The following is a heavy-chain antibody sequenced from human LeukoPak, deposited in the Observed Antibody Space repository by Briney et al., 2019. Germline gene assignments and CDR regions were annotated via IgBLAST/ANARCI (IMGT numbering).Heavy chain of an antibody. Sequence: GGSLRLSCAASGFIFSSYGMHWVRQAPGKGLEWVAVIWYDGSNKYYADSVKGRFTISRDNSKNTLYLQMNSLRAEDTAVYYCARDRTVTNPHVYDYYGMDVWGQGTTVTVSS. J-gene: IGHJ6*02. CDR1: GFIFSSYG. CDR2: IWYDGSNK. D-gene: IGHD4-17*01. V-gene: IGHV3-33*08. CDR3: ARDRTVTNPHVYDYYGMDV.